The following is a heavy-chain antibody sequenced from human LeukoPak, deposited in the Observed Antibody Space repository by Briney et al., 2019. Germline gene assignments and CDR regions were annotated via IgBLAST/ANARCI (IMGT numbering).Heavy chain of an antibody. V-gene: IGHV4-38-2*02. CDR1: GYSISSGYY. CDR2: IYHSGST. CDR3: ARPYSLYSSGWYGFDY. Sequence: SETLSLTCTVSGYSISSGYYWGWTRQPPGKGLEWIGSIYHSGSTYYNPSLKSRVTISVDTSKNQFSLKLSSVTAADTAVYYCARPYSLYSSGWYGFDYWGQGTLVTVSS. D-gene: IGHD6-19*01. J-gene: IGHJ4*02.